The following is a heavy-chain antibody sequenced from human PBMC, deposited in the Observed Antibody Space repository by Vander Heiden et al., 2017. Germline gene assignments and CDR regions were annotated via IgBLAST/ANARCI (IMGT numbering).Heavy chain of an antibody. V-gene: IGHV1-69*01. CDR1: GGTFSSYA. J-gene: IGHJ4*02. Sequence: QVQLVQSGAEVKKPGSSVKVSCKASGGTFSSYATSWVRPAPGKGLECMVGIIPICGTATYAQKFQGRVTITADESTSTAYMELSSLRSEDTAGYYCARGVWGGNPHFDYWGQGTLGTVSS. CDR2: IIPICGTA. D-gene: IGHD3-10*01. CDR3: ARGVWGGNPHFDY.